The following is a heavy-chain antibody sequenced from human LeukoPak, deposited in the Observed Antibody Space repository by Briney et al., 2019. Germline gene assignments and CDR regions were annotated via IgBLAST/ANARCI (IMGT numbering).Heavy chain of an antibody. CDR1: GASISNSNW. CDR3: ASKKDGNHFDY. V-gene: IGHV4-4*02. Sequence: SGTLSLTCAVAGASISNSNWWTWVRQPPGKGLEWIGEIYHSGSTNYKPSLKSRATISVDKSKNQFSLKLSSVTAADTAVYFCASKKDGNHFDYWGQGTLVTVSS. J-gene: IGHJ4*02. CDR2: IYHSGST.